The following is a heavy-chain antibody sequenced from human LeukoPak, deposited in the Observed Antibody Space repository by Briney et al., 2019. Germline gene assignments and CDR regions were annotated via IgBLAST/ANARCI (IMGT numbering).Heavy chain of an antibody. CDR1: GYTFTSYY. D-gene: IGHD3-22*01. V-gene: IGHV1-46*01. CDR3: ARASIVVVTKKGAFDI. CDR2: INPSGGST. Sequence: ASVKVSCKASGYTFTSYYMHWVRQAPGQGLEWMGIINPSGGSTSYAQKFQGRVTMTRDTSTSTVYMELSSLRSEDTAVYYCARASIVVVTKKGAFDIWGQGTKVTVSS. J-gene: IGHJ3*02.